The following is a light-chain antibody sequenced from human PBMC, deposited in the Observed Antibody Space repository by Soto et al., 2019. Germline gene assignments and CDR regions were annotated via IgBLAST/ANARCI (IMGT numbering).Light chain of an antibody. V-gene: IGLV1-40*01. Sequence: QSVLTQPPSVSGAPGQRVTISCTGSRSNIGAGYDVHWYQQLPGTAPKLLSSGNSNRPSGVPDRFSGSKSGTSASLAITGLQAEDEADYYCQSYDSSLSGWVFGGGTKLTVL. J-gene: IGLJ3*02. CDR1: RSNIGAGYD. CDR3: QSYDSSLSGWV. CDR2: GNS.